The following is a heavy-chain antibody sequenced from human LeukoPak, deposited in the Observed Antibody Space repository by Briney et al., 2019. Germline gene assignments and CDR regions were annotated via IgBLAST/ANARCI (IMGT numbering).Heavy chain of an antibody. CDR1: GFTFSSYA. J-gene: IGHJ3*01. Sequence: GGSLRLSCAASGFTFSSYAMSWVRQAPGKGLEWVSAISGSGGSTYYADSVKGRFTISRDNSKNTLYLQMNSLGAEDTAVYYCARAKIAAAGTGAFDVWGQGALVTVSS. D-gene: IGHD6-13*01. CDR2: ISGSGGST. V-gene: IGHV3-23*01. CDR3: ARAKIAAAGTGAFDV.